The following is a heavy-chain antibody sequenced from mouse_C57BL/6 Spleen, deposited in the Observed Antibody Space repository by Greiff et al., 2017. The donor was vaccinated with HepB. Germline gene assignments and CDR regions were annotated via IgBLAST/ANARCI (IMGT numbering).Heavy chain of an antibody. CDR1: GYTFTSYD. CDR2: IYPRDGST. CDR3: AREIYYGYDDGAWFAY. V-gene: IGHV1-85*01. J-gene: IGHJ3*01. D-gene: IGHD2-2*01. Sequence: VKLQESGPELVKPGASVKLSCKASGYTFTSYDINWVKQRPGQGLEWIGWIYPRDGSTKYNEKFKGKATLTVDTSSSTAYMELHSLTSEDSAVYFCAREIYYGYDDGAWFAYWGQGTLVTVSA.